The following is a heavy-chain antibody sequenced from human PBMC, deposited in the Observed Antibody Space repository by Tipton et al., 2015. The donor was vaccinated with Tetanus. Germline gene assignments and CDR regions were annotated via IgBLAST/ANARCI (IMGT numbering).Heavy chain of an antibody. Sequence: LRLSCAASEFTFSGSAIHWVRQVSGKGLEWIGEIHPSGITDYNPSLKSRVIISVDTSKNQFSLKLSSVTAADSALYFCGRGTDAYKSGNYWGQGTLVTVSS. CDR2: IHPSGIT. CDR3: GRGTDAYKSGNY. D-gene: IGHD5-24*01. CDR1: EFTFSGSA. V-gene: IGHV4-34*01. J-gene: IGHJ4*01.